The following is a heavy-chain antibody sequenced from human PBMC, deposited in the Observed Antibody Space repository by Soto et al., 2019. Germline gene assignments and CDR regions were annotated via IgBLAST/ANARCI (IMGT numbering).Heavy chain of an antibody. CDR1: GYTFTSYG. J-gene: IGHJ5*02. CDR2: ISAYNGNT. V-gene: IGHV1-18*01. CDR3: ARVLANYDSSGYYAPGWFDP. Sequence: SVNGSCKASGYTFTSYGISWVRQAPGQGLEWMGWISAYNGNTNYAQKLQGRVTMTTDTSTSTAYMELRSLRSDDTAVYYCARVLANYDSSGYYAPGWFDPWGQGLLVSVPP. D-gene: IGHD3-22*01.